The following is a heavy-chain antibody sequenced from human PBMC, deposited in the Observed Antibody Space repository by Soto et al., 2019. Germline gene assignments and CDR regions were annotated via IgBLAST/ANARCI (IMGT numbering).Heavy chain of an antibody. Sequence: PGGSLRLSCAASGFTFSSYAMSWVRQAPGKGLEWVSAISGSGGSTYYADSVKGRFTISRDNSKNTLYLQMNSLRAEDTAVYYCAKLGGSVVVVITFNYWGQGTLVTVSS. CDR2: ISGSGGST. V-gene: IGHV3-23*01. D-gene: IGHD3-22*01. CDR1: GFTFSSYA. CDR3: AKLGGSVVVVITFNY. J-gene: IGHJ4*02.